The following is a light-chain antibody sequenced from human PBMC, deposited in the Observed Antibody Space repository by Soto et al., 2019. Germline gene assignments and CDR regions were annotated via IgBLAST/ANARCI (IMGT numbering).Light chain of an antibody. J-gene: IGKJ4*01. CDR2: LGS. V-gene: IGKV2-28*01. CDR3: MQALQTPIT. CDR1: QSLLHSNGYNY. Sequence: DIVMTQSPLSLPVTPGEPASISCRSSQSLLHSNGYNYLDWYLQKPGQSPQLLIYLGSNRASGVPDRFSGSGSGKDFTLKISRVEADDVGVYYCMQALQTPITFGGGTKVEIK.